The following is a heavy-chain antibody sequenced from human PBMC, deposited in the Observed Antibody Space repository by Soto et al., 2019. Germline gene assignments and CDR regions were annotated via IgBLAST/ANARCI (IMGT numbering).Heavy chain of an antibody. CDR3: TKDTGYLSMDA. CDR1: GFTFNTNA. CDR2: ISGTGSRT. D-gene: IGHD6-25*01. Sequence: AGSMRLSCAAYGFTFNTNAMWWVRQAPGKGLEWVSSISGTGSRTYYADSVKGRFTIARDNSKNTVSLQMNNLRAEDTGLYYCTKDTGYLSMDAWGQGTTVTVSS. J-gene: IGHJ6*02. V-gene: IGHV3-23*01.